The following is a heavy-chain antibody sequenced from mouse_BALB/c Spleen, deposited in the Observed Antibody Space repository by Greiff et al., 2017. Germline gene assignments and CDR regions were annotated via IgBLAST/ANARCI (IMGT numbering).Heavy chain of an antibody. D-gene: IGHD1-1*01. V-gene: IGHV14-1*02. CDR3: ARSYYCGSPWFAY. CDR1: GFNIKDYY. Sequence: VHVKQSGAELVRPGALVKLSCKASGFNIKDYYMHWVKQRPEQGLEWIGWIDPENGNTIYDPKFQGKASITADTSSNTAYLQLSSLTSEDTAVYYCARSYYCGSPWFAYWGQGTLVTVSA. CDR2: IDPENGNT. J-gene: IGHJ3*01.